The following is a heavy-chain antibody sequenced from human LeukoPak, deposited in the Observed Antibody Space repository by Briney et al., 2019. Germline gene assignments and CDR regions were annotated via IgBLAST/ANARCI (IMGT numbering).Heavy chain of an antibody. V-gene: IGHV3-23*01. D-gene: IGHD4-17*01. CDR3: AKEYGDYGPDWFDP. Sequence: GGSLRLSCAASGFTFSNYAMNWVRQASGKGLEGVSGISASGGNTYYADSVKGRFTISRDNSKNTLYLQMHSLRAEDTAVYYCAKEYGDYGPDWFDPWGQGNLVTVSS. CDR1: GFTFSNYA. CDR2: ISASGGNT. J-gene: IGHJ5*02.